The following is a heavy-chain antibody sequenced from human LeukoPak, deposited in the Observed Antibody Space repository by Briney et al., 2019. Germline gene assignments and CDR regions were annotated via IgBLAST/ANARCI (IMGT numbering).Heavy chain of an antibody. D-gene: IGHD1-26*01. Sequence: PGGSLRLSCAASGFTFSRYAMHWVRQAPGKGLEWVAVISYDGSNKYYADSVKGRFTISRDNSKNTLYLQMNSLRAEDTALYYCAKDLRVTSGTQGDFDYWGQGTLVTVSS. CDR3: AKDLRVTSGTQGDFDY. J-gene: IGHJ4*02. CDR1: GFTFSRYA. V-gene: IGHV3-30*04. CDR2: ISYDGSNK.